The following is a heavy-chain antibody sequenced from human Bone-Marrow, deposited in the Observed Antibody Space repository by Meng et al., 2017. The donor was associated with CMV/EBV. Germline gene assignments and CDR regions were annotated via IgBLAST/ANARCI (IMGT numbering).Heavy chain of an antibody. D-gene: IGHD4-23*01. Sequence: SVKVSCKASGGTFSSYAISWVRQAPGQGLEWMGGIIPIFGTANYAQKFQGRVTITTDESTSTAYMELSSLRSEDTAVYYRARGDSTMVVTGRAFDIWGQGTMVTV. CDR1: GGTFSSYA. J-gene: IGHJ3*02. CDR2: IIPIFGTA. V-gene: IGHV1-69*05. CDR3: ARGDSTMVVTGRAFDI.